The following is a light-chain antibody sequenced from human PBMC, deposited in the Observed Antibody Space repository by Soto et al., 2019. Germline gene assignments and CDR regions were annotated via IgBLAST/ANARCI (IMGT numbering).Light chain of an antibody. Sequence: NFMLTQPHSVSESPGKTVTISCTRSSGSIASNYVQWYQQRPGSSTTTVIYEDNQRPSGVPDRFSGSIDSSSNSASLTISGLKTEDEADYYCQSYDSDNQVFGGGTKLTVL. J-gene: IGLJ3*02. CDR2: EDN. V-gene: IGLV6-57*01. CDR3: QSYDSDNQV. CDR1: SGSIASNY.